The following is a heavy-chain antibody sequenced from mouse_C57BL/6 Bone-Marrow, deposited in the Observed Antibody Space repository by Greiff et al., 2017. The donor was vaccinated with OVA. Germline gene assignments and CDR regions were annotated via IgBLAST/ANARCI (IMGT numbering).Heavy chain of an antibody. V-gene: IGHV14-3*01. CDR2: IDPANGNT. J-gene: IGHJ4*01. CDR1: GFNIKNTY. Sequence: VQLQQSVAELVRPGASVKLSCTASGFNIKNTYMHWVKQRPEQGLEWIGRIDPANGNTKYAPKFQGKATITADTSSNTAYLQLRSLTSEDTAIYYCAYYYGSSYYAMDYWGQGTSVTVSS. D-gene: IGHD1-1*01. CDR3: AYYYGSSYYAMDY.